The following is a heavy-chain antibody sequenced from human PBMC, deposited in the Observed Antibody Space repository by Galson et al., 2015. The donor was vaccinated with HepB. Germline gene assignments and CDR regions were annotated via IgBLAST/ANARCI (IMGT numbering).Heavy chain of an antibody. Sequence: SLRLSCATSGFTFSSSWMSWVRQAPGKGLDWVANINQDGNEKNHVDSVKGRFTISRDNAKNSLYLQMNSLRAEDTAVYYCATGGFRPDYWGQGTLVTVSS. J-gene: IGHJ4*02. D-gene: IGHD6-6*01. CDR1: GFTFSSSW. V-gene: IGHV3-7*03. CDR2: INQDGNEK. CDR3: ATGGFRPDY.